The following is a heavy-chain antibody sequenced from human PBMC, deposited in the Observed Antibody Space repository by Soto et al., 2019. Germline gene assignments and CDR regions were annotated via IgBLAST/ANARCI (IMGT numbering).Heavy chain of an antibody. V-gene: IGHV3-30*18. CDR1: GFTFSSYG. J-gene: IGHJ3*02. CDR3: AKGGGSYYLNAFDI. CDR2: ISYDGSNK. Sequence: PGGSLRLSCAASGFTFSSYGMHWVRQAPGKGLEWVALISYDGSNKYYADSVKGRFTISRDNSKNTLYLQMNSLRAEDTAVYYCAKGGGSYYLNAFDIWGQGTMVTVSS. D-gene: IGHD1-26*01.